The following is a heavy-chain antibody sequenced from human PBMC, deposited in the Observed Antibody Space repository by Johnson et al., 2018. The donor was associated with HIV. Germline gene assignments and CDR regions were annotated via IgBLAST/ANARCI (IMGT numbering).Heavy chain of an antibody. CDR3: ARYTSGWYIGADAFDI. CDR1: GFTFSSYG. D-gene: IGHD6-19*01. Sequence: QMPLVESGGGVVQPGRSLRLSCAASGFTFSSYGMHWVRQAPGKGLEWVAVIWYDGSNKYYADSVKGRFNISRDNSKNTLYVQKNSLRAEDTGVYYCARYTSGWYIGADAFDIWGQGTMVTVSS. CDR2: IWYDGSNK. V-gene: IGHV3-33*01. J-gene: IGHJ3*02.